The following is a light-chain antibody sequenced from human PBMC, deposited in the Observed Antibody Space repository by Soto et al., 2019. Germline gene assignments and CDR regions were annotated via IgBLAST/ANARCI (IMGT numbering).Light chain of an antibody. CDR3: GSYTSTITRV. Sequence: QSVLTQPASVSGSPGQSITISCSGTTSDIGGYDYVSWYQQHPGKAPKLIIYGVSNRPSGVSDRFSGSKSGNTASLTISILQADDEADYYCGSYTSTITRVFGGGTKVTVL. CDR1: TSDIGGYDY. J-gene: IGLJ3*02. V-gene: IGLV2-14*01. CDR2: GVS.